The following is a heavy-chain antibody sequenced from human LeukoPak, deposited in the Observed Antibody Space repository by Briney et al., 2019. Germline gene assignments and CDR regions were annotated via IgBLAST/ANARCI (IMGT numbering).Heavy chain of an antibody. CDR3: ARDKTAIAADYYYYYYFVDV. D-gene: IGHD6-13*01. V-gene: IGHV4-61*02. CDR2: VDTSGIT. Sequence: PSQTPSLTCTVSGGSISTGYNYWSWVRQPAGKGLQWIGRVDTSGITNYNPSLKSRVAISIDTSKNQFSLKLSSVTAADTAVYYCARDKTAIAADYYYYYYFVDVWGTGTTVTISS. CDR1: GGSISTGYNY. J-gene: IGHJ6*03.